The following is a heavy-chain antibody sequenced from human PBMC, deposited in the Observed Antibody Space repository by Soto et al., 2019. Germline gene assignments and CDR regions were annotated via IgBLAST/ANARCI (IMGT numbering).Heavy chain of an antibody. CDR1: GYTFTGYY. CDR2: INPNSGDT. CDR3: AKGGAIVAAGTRVYLYNAMDV. D-gene: IGHD1-26*01. V-gene: IGHV1-2*02. Sequence: ASVKVSCKASGYTFTGYYVHWVRQAPGQGLEWMGWINPNSGDTYLAQRFQGRVTMNRDTSIGTAYMELRGMTSDDTAEYYCAKGGAIVAAGTRVYLYNAMDVWGQGTTVTV. J-gene: IGHJ6*02.